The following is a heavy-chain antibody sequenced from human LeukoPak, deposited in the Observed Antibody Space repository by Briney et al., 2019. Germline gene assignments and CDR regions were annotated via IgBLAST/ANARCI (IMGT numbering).Heavy chain of an antibody. J-gene: IGHJ4*02. CDR1: GFTFSSYA. CDR2: ISGSGGST. V-gene: IGHV3-23*01. CDR3: AKDGKDSSSWSYYYDSSGYYYHFDY. Sequence: GGSLRLSCAASGFTFSSYAMSWVRQAPGKGVEWVSAISGSGGSTYYADSVKGRFTISRDNSKNTLYLQMNSLRAEDTAVYYCAKDGKDSSSWSYYYDSSGYYYHFDYWGQGTLVTVSS. D-gene: IGHD3-22*01.